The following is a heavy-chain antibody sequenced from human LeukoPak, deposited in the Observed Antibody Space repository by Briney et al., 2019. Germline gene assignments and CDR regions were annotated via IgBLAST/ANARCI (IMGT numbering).Heavy chain of an antibody. V-gene: IGHV3-7*01. CDR3: ARDSLGSGSYYDY. D-gene: IGHD3-10*01. Sequence: PGGSLRLSCAASGFTFSSYEMNWVRQAPGKGLEWVANINQGGSEKNYADSVKGRLTISRDNAKNSLYLQMNGLRAEDKAVYFCARDSLGSGSYYDYWGQGTLVTVSS. CDR2: INQGGSEK. CDR1: GFTFSSYE. J-gene: IGHJ4*02.